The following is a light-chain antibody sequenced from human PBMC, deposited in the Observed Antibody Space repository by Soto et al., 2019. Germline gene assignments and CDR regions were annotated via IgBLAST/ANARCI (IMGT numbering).Light chain of an antibody. V-gene: IGKV1-5*03. CDR3: QHYNSYSEA. Sequence: IQMTQSPSTLSGSVGDRVTITCRASQTISSWLAWYQQKPGKAPKLLIYKASTLKSGVPSRFSGSGSGTEFTLTISILQPDDFATYYCQHYNSYSEAFGQGTKVELK. CDR2: KAS. J-gene: IGKJ1*01. CDR1: QTISSW.